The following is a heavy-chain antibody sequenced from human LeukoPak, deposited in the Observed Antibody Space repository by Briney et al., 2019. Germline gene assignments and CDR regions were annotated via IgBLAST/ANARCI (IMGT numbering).Heavy chain of an antibody. J-gene: IGHJ4*02. V-gene: IGHV3-21*01. D-gene: IGHD3-22*01. CDR1: EFSFSTYA. CDR2: ISSSSSYI. Sequence: GGSLRLSCAASEFSFSTYAMNWVRQAPGKGMEWVSSISSSSSYIYYADSVRGRFTISRDNAKNSLYLQMNSLRAEDTAVYYCARDVSGRLLDYWGQGTLVTVSS. CDR3: ARDVSGRLLDY.